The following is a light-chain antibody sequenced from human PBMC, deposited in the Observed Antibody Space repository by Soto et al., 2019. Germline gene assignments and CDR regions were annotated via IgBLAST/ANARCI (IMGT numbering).Light chain of an antibody. J-gene: IGKJ5*01. Sequence: EIVLTRSPGTLSLSPGERATLSCRASQSVSSSYLAWYQQKPGQAPRLLIYGASSRATGIPDRFSGSGSGTDFTLTISRPEPEDFAVYYCQQYGSSPPITFGQGTRLEIK. CDR3: QQYGSSPPIT. V-gene: IGKV3-20*01. CDR1: QSVSSSY. CDR2: GAS.